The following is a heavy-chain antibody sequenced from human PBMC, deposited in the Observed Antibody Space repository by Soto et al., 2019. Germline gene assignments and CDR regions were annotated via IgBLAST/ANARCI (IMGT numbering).Heavy chain of an antibody. J-gene: IGHJ3*02. D-gene: IGHD3-10*01. V-gene: IGHV3-33*01. Sequence: QVQLVESGGGVVQPGRSLRLSCAASGFTFSSYGMHWVRQAPGKGLEWVAVIWYDGSNKYYADSVKGRFTISRDNSKNTLYLQMNSLRAEDTAVYYCARDPPLYGSGSPVGGFDIWGQGTMVTVSS. CDR1: GFTFSSYG. CDR2: IWYDGSNK. CDR3: ARDPPLYGSGSPVGGFDI.